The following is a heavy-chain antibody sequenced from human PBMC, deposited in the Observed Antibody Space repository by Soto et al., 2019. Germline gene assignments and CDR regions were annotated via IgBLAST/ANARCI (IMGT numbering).Heavy chain of an antibody. V-gene: IGHV1-3*01. CDR1: EYTFTSYT. CDR3: ARELQGLYYFDY. D-gene: IGHD4-4*01. J-gene: IGHJ4*02. Sequence: ASVKVSCKASEYTFTSYTMHWVRQAPGQRLEWMGWINGGNGNTKYSQKFQGRVTITRDTSTSTAYMELSSLRSDDTAVYYCARELQGLYYFDYWGQGTLVTVSS. CDR2: INGGNGNT.